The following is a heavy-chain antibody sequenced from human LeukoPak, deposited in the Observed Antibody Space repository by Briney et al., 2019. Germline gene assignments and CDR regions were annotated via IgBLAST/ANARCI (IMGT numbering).Heavy chain of an antibody. Sequence: GGSLRLSCAASGFVFRTYGMYWVRQAPGKGLEWVALIRYDGSDKDYADSAKGRFTISRDNSQNTLYLQMNSLQPDDTAVYYCAEERVRGVSYFDFWGQGSLVIVSS. CDR2: IRYDGSDK. D-gene: IGHD3-10*01. CDR3: AEERVRGVSYFDF. J-gene: IGHJ4*02. CDR1: GFVFRTYG. V-gene: IGHV3-30*02.